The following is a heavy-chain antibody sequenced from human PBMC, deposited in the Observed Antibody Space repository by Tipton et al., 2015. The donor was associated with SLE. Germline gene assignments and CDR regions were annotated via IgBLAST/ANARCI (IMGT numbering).Heavy chain of an antibody. J-gene: IGHJ4*02. V-gene: IGHV3-23*03. CDR3: ASLLTGDGRTD. CDR2: IYRDGGRT. Sequence: SLRLSCVASGFTFDDYGMSWVRQAPGKGLEWVSVIYRDGGRTYYSDSVKGRFTISRDNSKNTLYLQVNSLRAEDTAVYYCASLLTGDGRTDWGQGTLVTVSS. CDR1: GFTFDDYG. D-gene: IGHD7-27*01.